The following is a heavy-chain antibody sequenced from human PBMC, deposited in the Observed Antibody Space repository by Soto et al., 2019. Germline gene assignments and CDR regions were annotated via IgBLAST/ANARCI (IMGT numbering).Heavy chain of an antibody. D-gene: IGHD5-12*01. Sequence: QVQLVQSGAEVKKPGASVKVSCKASGYTFTSYGVSWVRQAPGQGLEWMGWISGYNGDTNYAQKLQGRVTMTADTSTSTAYMELRSLRSDDTAVYYCARDIVANYYHGMDVWGQGTTVTVSS. CDR1: GYTFTSYG. V-gene: IGHV1-18*01. CDR3: ARDIVANYYHGMDV. J-gene: IGHJ6*02. CDR2: ISGYNGDT.